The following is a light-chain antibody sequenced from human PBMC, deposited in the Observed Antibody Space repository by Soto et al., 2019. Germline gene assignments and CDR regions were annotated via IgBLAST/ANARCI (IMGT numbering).Light chain of an antibody. J-gene: IGKJ5*01. Sequence: SVYKMTPCTSSLSPGVRDTLSCRAIRNFNGTYLTWYQQKPGQAPRLLIYGASRRATGIPDRFSASGSGTDFTLTISRLEPEDFAVYYCQQYGSAPSITFGQGTGLDIK. CDR3: QQYGSAPSIT. CDR1: RNFNGTY. V-gene: IGKV3-20*01. CDR2: GAS.